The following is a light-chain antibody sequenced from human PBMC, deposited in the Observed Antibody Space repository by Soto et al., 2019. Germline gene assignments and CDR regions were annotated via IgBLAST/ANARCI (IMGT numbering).Light chain of an antibody. CDR3: VAWDDSLNGYVV. V-gene: IGLV1-44*01. CDR1: SSNIGSNT. CDR2: SNN. Sequence: QSVLTQPPSASGTPGQRVTISCSGSSSNIGSNTVNWYQQLPGTAPKLVIYSNNQRPSGVPDRFSGSKSGTSASLAISGLQSEDEAAYYCVAWDDSLNGYVVFGGGTKLTVL. J-gene: IGLJ2*01.